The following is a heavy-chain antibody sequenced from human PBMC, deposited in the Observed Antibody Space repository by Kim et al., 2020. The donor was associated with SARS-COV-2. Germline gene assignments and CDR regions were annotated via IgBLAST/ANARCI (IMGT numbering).Heavy chain of an antibody. CDR1: GYTFTSYA. D-gene: IGHD6-19*01. J-gene: IGHJ4*02. V-gene: IGHV1-3*01. Sequence: ASVKVSCKASGYTFTSYAMHWVRQAPGQRLEWMGWINAGNGNTKYSQKFQGRVTITRDTSASTAYMELSSLRSEDTAVYYCARAPWQWHIEADWGQGTLVTVSS. CDR2: INAGNGNT. CDR3: ARAPWQWHIEAD.